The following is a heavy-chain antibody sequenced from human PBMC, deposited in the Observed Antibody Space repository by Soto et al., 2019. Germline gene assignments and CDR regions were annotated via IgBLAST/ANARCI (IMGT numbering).Heavy chain of an antibody. CDR2: ISSSSSYI. CDR1: VFTFSSYS. V-gene: IGHV3-21*01. CDR3: ARFTTGYEQYYYYGMDV. D-gene: IGHD5-18*01. Sequence: EVQLVESGGGLVKPGGSLRLSCAASVFTFSSYSMNWVRQAPGKGLEWVSSISSSSSYIYYADSVKGRFTISRDNAKNSLYLQMNSLRAEDTAVYYCARFTTGYEQYYYYGMDVWGQGTTVTVSS. J-gene: IGHJ6*02.